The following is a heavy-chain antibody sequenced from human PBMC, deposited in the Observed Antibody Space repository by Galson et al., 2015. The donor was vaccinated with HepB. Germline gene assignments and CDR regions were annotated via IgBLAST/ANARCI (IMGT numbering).Heavy chain of an antibody. J-gene: IGHJ6*03. CDR1: GYTFTSYG. D-gene: IGHD4-11*01. V-gene: IGHV1-18*01. Sequence: SVKVSCKASGYTFTSYGISWVRQAPGQGLEWMGWISAYNGNTNYAQKLQGRVTMTTDTSTSTAYMELRSLRSDDTAVYYCARHPDYSNYPLPFYYYYYYMDVWGKGTTVTVSS. CDR3: ARHPDYSNYPLPFYYYYYYMDV. CDR2: ISAYNGNT.